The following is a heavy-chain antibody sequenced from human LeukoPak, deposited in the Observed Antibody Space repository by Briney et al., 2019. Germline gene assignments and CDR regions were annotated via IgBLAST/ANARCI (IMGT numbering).Heavy chain of an antibody. CDR1: GYSISSGYY. D-gene: IGHD2-21*02. CDR3: ARGVTPFDY. V-gene: IGHV4-38-2*02. CDR2: MYHSGST. Sequence: PSETLSLTCTVSGYSISSGYYWGWIRQPPGKGLEWIGSMYHSGSTYYNPSLKSRVTISVDTSKNQFSLKLSSVTAADTAVYYCARGVTPFDYWGQGTLVTVSS. J-gene: IGHJ4*02.